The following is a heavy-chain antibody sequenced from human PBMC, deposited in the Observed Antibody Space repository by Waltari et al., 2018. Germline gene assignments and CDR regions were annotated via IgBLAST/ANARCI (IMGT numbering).Heavy chain of an antibody. D-gene: IGHD3-16*01. V-gene: IGHV5-51*01. J-gene: IGHJ2*01. CDR2: IYPGDSNT. Sequence: EAQLVQSGAEVKKPGESLTISCKASGYSFPNYWIGWVRQMPGKGLEWMGIIYPGDSNTRYNPSVQGQVTISADKSISTAYLQWSSLKASDTAIYYCARQRGSSLYLYFDLWGRGTLVTVSS. CDR1: GYSFPNYW. CDR3: ARQRGSSLYLYFDL.